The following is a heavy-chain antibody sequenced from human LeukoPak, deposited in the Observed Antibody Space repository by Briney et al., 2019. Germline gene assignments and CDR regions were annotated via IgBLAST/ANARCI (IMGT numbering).Heavy chain of an antibody. V-gene: IGHV1-69*05. D-gene: IGHD3-3*01. Sequence: GASVKVSCKASGGTFSSYAISWVRQAPGQGLEWMGGIIPIFGTANYAQKFQGRVTITTDESTSTAYMELSSLRSEDTAVYYCARGLYDFDAEALDYYYYYMDVWGQGTLVTVSS. CDR2: IIPIFGTA. CDR3: ARGLYDFDAEALDYYYYYMDV. CDR1: GGTFSSYA. J-gene: IGHJ6*03.